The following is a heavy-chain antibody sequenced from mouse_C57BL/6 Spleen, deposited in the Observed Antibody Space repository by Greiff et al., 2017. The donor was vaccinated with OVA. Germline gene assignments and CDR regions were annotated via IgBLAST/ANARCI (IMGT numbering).Heavy chain of an antibody. Sequence: VQLQQSGPELVKPGASVKISCKASGYTFTDYYMNWVKQSHGKSLEWIGDINPNNGGTSYNQKFKGKATLTVDKSSSTAYMELRSLTSEDSAVYYCARGRWFSHYWGQGTTLTVSS. D-gene: IGHD2-3*01. V-gene: IGHV1-26*01. CDR1: GYTFTDYY. J-gene: IGHJ2*01. CDR3: ARGRWFSHY. CDR2: INPNNGGT.